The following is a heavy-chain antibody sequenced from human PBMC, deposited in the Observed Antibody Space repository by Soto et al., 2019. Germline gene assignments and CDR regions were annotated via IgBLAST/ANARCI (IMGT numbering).Heavy chain of an antibody. Sequence: VQLVESGGGLIQPGGSLRLSCAASGFTVSNNHMTLVRQSAGKGLELVSFVHGGGSTSYADSVKGRFTISRDNSKNTLCLQMDSLRAEDTAIYYCAGRLTTAASLDYWGRGTLVTVSS. CDR1: GFTVSNNH. V-gene: IGHV3-53*01. D-gene: IGHD3-16*01. CDR2: VHGGGST. J-gene: IGHJ4*02. CDR3: AGRLTTAASLDY.